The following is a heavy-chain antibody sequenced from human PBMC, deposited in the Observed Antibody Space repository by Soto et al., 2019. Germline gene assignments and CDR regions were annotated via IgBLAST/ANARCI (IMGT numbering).Heavy chain of an antibody. D-gene: IGHD4-17*01. CDR3: ARRGNGAEGFDF. CDR1: GYSFSSHW. J-gene: IGHJ4*02. Sequence: GESLKISCQGSGYSFSSHWIGWVRQMPGKGLDWMGIIYPGDSDTRYSPSFLGQVTISADKSINTAYLQWSSLKASDTAMYYCARRGNGAEGFDFWGQGALVTVSS. CDR2: IYPGDSDT. V-gene: IGHV5-51*01.